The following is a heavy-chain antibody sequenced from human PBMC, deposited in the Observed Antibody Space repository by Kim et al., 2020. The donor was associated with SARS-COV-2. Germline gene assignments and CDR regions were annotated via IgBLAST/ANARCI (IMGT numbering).Heavy chain of an antibody. V-gene: IGHV4-59*08. CDR1: GGSISSYY. J-gene: IGHJ3*02. CDR3: ARRVTMVRGVIDDAFDI. Sequence: SETLSLTCTVSGGSISSYYWSWIRQPPGKGLEWIGYIYYSGSTNYNPSLKSRVTISVDTSKNQFSLKLSSVTAADTAVYYCARRVTMVRGVIDDAFDIWGQGTMVTVSS. CDR2: IYYSGST. D-gene: IGHD3-10*01.